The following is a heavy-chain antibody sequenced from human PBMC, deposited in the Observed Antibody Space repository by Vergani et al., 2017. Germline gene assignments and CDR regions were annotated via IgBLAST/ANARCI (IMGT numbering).Heavy chain of an antibody. D-gene: IGHD4-17*01. J-gene: IGHJ4*02. CDR3: AKDLFFYGDYLGPLEY. CDR1: GFTFSSFA. Sequence: EVQLLESGGGLVQPGGSLRLSCAASGFTFSSFALSWVRQAPGKGLEWVSSISGSGNSLYYTDSVKGRFSISRDNSKNTLYLQMNSLRAEDTAVYYCAKDLFFYGDYLGPLEYWGQGTLVTVSS. CDR2: ISGSGNSL. V-gene: IGHV3-23*01.